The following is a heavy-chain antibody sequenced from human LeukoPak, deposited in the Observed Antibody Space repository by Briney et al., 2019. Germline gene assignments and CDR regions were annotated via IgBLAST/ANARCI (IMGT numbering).Heavy chain of an antibody. D-gene: IGHD2-2*01. CDR2: IYYSGST. CDR1: GGSLSNYY. J-gene: IGHJ5*02. Sequence: SETLSLTCTVSGGSLSNYYWSWIRQPSGKGLEWIGYIYYSGSTNYNPSLKSRVTISVDTSKNQFSLKLSSVTAADTAVYYCARALPLVPAAAWFDPWGQGTLVTVSS. CDR3: ARALPLVPAAAWFDP. V-gene: IGHV4-59*01.